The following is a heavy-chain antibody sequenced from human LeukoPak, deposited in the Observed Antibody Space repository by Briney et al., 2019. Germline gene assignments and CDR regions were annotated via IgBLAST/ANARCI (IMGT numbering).Heavy chain of an antibody. Sequence: PGGSLRLSCVVSGFTFRSYHMNWVRQAPGKGLEYVSAVSSNGGTTYYANSVKGRFTISRDNSKNTLFLQMGSLRAEDMAVYYCARGSRIHYDYSGYYSYWGQGTLVTVSS. CDR1: GFTFRSYH. CDR2: VSSNGGTT. V-gene: IGHV3-64*01. D-gene: IGHD3-22*01. CDR3: ARGSRIHYDYSGYYSY. J-gene: IGHJ4*02.